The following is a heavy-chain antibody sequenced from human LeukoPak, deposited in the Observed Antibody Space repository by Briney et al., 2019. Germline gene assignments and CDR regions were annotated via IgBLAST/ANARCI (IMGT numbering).Heavy chain of an antibody. CDR1: GFTFSTYS. CDR3: AREAVAGRGFDY. CDR2: ISSRSTTI. V-gene: IGHV3-48*01. J-gene: IGHJ4*02. Sequence: GGSLRLSCAASGFTFSTYSMTWVRQAPGKGLEWVSYISSRSTTIYYADSMRGRFTISRDNAKNSLYLQVNNLRVEDTAQYYCAREAVAGRGFDYWGQGALVTVSS. D-gene: IGHD6-19*01.